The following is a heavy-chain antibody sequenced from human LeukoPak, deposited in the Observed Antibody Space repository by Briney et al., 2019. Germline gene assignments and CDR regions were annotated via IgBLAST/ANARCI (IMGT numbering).Heavy chain of an antibody. D-gene: IGHD6-13*01. CDR2: IYYSGST. CDR3: ARVRAQQLAFDY. Sequence: SETLSLTCTVSGGSISSYYWSWIRQPPGKGLEWIGYIYYSGSTNYNPSLKSRVTISVDTSKNQFSLKLSSVTAADTAVYYCARVRAQQLAFDYWGQGTLVTVSS. CDR1: GGSISSYY. J-gene: IGHJ4*02. V-gene: IGHV4-59*01.